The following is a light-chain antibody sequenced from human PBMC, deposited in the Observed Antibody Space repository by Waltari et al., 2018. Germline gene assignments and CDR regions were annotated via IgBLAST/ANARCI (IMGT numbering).Light chain of an antibody. CDR2: SAS. Sequence: DIQMTLSPSSLSASVGDRVTITCRASQGISSWLAWYQQTPGKAPKSLIYSASILQSGVPSRFSGSGSGTEFTLTINGLQPDDFGTYYCQQYKSYPHSFGQGTKLDIK. V-gene: IGKV1D-16*01. J-gene: IGKJ2*03. CDR3: QQYKSYPHS. CDR1: QGISSW.